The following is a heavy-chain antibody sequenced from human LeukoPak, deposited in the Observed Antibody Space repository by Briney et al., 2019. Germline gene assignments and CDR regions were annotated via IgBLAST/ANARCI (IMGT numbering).Heavy chain of an antibody. CDR2: IYYSGST. CDR1: GGSISSYY. Sequence: SETLSLTCTVSGGSISSYYWSWIRQPPGKGLEWIGYIYYSGSTNYNPSLKSRVTISVDTSKNQFSLKLSSVTAADTAVYYCARFLSANWFDPWGQGTLVTVSS. J-gene: IGHJ5*02. CDR3: ARFLSANWFDP. V-gene: IGHV4-59*01. D-gene: IGHD3-3*01.